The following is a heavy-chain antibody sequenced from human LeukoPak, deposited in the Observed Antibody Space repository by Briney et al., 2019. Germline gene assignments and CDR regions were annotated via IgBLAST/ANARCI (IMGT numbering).Heavy chain of an antibody. CDR3: ANSYSSSSAFYFDY. CDR2: ISDSGSNT. Sequence: PGGSLRLSCAASGFSFNTCSMNWVRQTPGKGLEGVSSISDSGSNTYYADSVTGRFTISRDNSKNTVYLQLNSLRAEDTAIYYCANSYSSSSAFYFDYWGQGTLVTVSS. V-gene: IGHV3-23*01. D-gene: IGHD6-6*01. J-gene: IGHJ4*02. CDR1: GFSFNTCS.